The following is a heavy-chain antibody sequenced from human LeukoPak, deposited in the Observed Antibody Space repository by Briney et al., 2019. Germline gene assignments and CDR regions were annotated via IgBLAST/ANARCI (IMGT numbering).Heavy chain of an antibody. CDR1: GIIVSNNY. D-gene: IGHD6-13*01. CDR3: AGVPPAVSTNTDG. Sequence: GGSLRLSCAASGIIVSNNYMNWVRQAPGKGLEWVSLIYSGGDTDYSDSVKGRFTISRDNYKNNLYLQINNLRIADTTAYYCAGVPPAVSTNTDGWGQGTLVTVSS. J-gene: IGHJ1*01. CDR2: IYSGGDT. V-gene: IGHV3-66*01.